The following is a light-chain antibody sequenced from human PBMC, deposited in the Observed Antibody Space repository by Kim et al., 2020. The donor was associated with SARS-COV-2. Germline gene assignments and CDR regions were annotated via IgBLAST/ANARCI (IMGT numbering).Light chain of an antibody. J-gene: IGKJ4*01. Sequence: DIQLTQSPSFLSASVGDRVTITCRASQGISSYLGWYQQKPGKAPKLLIFAASTLQTGVPSRFSGSGSGTEFTLTITSLQPEDFATYYCQQLQSYPLTFGGGTKVDIK. V-gene: IGKV1-9*01. CDR3: QQLQSYPLT. CDR2: AAS. CDR1: QGISSY.